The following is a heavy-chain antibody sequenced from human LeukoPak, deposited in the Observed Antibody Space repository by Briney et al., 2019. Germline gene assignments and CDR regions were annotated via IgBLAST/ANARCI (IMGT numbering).Heavy chain of an antibody. CDR3: ARDPDSYGFGDY. V-gene: IGHV1-2*06. J-gene: IGHJ4*02. CDR1: GYTFTGYY. CDR2: INPNSGGT. Sequence: ASVKVSCKASGYTFTGYYMHWVRQAPGQGLEWMGRINPNSGGTNYAQKFQGRVTMTRDTSISTAYMELSSLRSDGTAVYYCARDPDSYGFGDYWGQGTLVTVSS. D-gene: IGHD5-18*01.